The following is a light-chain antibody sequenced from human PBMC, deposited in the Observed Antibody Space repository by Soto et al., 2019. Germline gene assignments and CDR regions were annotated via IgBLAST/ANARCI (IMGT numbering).Light chain of an antibody. Sequence: QTVVTQEPSLTVSPGGTVTLTCGSSTGAVTSGHYPYWFQQKPGQAPRTLIYDTTNKHSWTPARFSGSLLGGKAALTLAGAQPDDEADYYCLLSYSGTNGVFGGGTKLTVL. V-gene: IGLV7-46*01. J-gene: IGLJ3*02. CDR1: TGAVTSGHY. CDR3: LLSYSGTNGV. CDR2: DTT.